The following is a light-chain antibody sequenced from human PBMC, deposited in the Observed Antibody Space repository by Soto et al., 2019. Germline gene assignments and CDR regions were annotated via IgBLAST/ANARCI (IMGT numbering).Light chain of an antibody. CDR2: GAS. J-gene: IGKJ1*01. CDR3: QQYSNLWP. CDR1: QSVSNNY. Sequence: IVSTHSPGTLSFSPGEIATLSFRTSQSVSNNYLAWYQQKPGQAPRLLIYGASSRATGVPDRFSGSGSGTDFTLSISRLEPEDFAVYYCQQYSNLWPFGQGTKVDI. V-gene: IGKV3-20*01.